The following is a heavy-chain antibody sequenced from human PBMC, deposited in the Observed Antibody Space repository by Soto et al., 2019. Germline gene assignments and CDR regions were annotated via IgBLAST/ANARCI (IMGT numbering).Heavy chain of an antibody. Sequence: SETLSLTCAVSGGSISSGGYSWSWIRQPPGKGLEWIGYIYYSGSTNYNPSLKSRVTIPVDTSKNQFSLKLSSVTAADTAVYYCARIVTTGTAYFDYWGQGTLVTVSS. CDR3: ARIVTTGTAYFDY. D-gene: IGHD1-1*01. J-gene: IGHJ4*02. CDR1: GGSISSGGYS. CDR2: IYYSGST. V-gene: IGHV4-61*08.